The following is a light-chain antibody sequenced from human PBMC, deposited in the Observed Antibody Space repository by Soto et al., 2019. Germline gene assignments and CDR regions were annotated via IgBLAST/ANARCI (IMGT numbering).Light chain of an antibody. Sequence: EIVMTQSPATLSVSLGDRATISFRSSQSVSYYLAWYQQKPGQAPRLLIYGASTMATGIPARFSGGGSETDFTLTISSLQSEDFAVYYCQQYHNWPPLTFGGGTKVDIK. V-gene: IGKV3-15*01. CDR2: GAS. CDR1: QSVSYY. CDR3: QQYHNWPPLT. J-gene: IGKJ4*01.